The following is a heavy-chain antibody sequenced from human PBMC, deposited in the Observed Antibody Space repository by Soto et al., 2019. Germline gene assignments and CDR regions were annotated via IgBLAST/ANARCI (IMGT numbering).Heavy chain of an antibody. CDR1: GFTFSNAW. J-gene: IGHJ4*02. Sequence: GGSLRLSCAASGFTFSNAWMSWVRRAPGKGLEWVGRIKSKTDGGTTDYAAPVKGRFTISRDDSKNTLYLQMNSLKTEDTAVYYCTTAAFRRVTIFSTDYWGQGTLVTVSS. CDR2: IKSKTDGGTT. D-gene: IGHD3-3*01. V-gene: IGHV3-15*01. CDR3: TTAAFRRVTIFSTDY.